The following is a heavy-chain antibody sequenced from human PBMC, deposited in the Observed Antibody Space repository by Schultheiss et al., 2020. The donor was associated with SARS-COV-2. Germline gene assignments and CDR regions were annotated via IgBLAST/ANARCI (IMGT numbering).Heavy chain of an antibody. CDR3: ASGVYRFLEWQERDY. CDR1: GGSISSTTYY. V-gene: IGHV4-39*01. J-gene: IGHJ4*02. Sequence: SETLSLTCTVSGGSISSTTYYWGWIRQPPGKGLEWIGSINYSGATSYNPSLKSRVTISVDMSKNQLSLKLRSVTAADTAVYYCASGVYRFLEWQERDYWGQGTLVTVSS. D-gene: IGHD3-3*01. CDR2: INYSGAT.